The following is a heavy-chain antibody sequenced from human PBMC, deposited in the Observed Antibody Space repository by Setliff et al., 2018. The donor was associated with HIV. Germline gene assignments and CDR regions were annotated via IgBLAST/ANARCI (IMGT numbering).Heavy chain of an antibody. V-gene: IGHV3-23*01. CDR2: ISGSGSTT. J-gene: IGHJ4*02. Sequence: GGSLRLSCAASGFTFTSYAMNWVRQAPGKGLEWVSSISGSGSTTYYADSVKGRLTISRDNSQNALYLHMNSLRAEDTAVYYCAKAMGHLPYFFDSWGQGTLVTVSS. CDR1: GFTFTSYA. CDR3: AKAMGHLPYFFDS.